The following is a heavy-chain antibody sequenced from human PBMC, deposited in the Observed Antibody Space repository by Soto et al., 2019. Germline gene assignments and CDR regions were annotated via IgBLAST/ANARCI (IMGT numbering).Heavy chain of an antibody. D-gene: IGHD2-21*01. CDR1: GFAFSSYA. J-gene: IGHJ4*02. CDR2: ISGSGGGT. CDR3: AKGVVVIADFDY. Sequence: EVQLLESGGGLVQPGGSLRLSCAASGFAFSSYAMGWVRQAPGTGLEWVSGISGSGGGTYYADSGKGRFTSSRDNSKNTLYLQMNSLRAEDTAVYYGAKGVVVIADFDYWGQGTLVTVSS. V-gene: IGHV3-23*01.